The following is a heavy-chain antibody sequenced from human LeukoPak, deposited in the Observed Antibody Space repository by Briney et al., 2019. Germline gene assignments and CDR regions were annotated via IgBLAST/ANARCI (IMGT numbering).Heavy chain of an antibody. Sequence: GGSLRLSCAASGFTFSSYEMNWVRQAPGKGLEWVSSISGSGGSTYYADSVKGRFTISRDNSKNTLYLQMNSLRAEDTAVYYCAKGQSGTYPRVHFDYWGQGTLVTVSS. D-gene: IGHD1-26*01. CDR3: AKGQSGTYPRVHFDY. CDR2: ISGSGGST. J-gene: IGHJ4*02. CDR1: GFTFSSYE. V-gene: IGHV3-23*01.